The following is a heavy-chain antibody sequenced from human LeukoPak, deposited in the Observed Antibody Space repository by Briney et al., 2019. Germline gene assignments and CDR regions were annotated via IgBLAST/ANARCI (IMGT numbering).Heavy chain of an antibody. CDR2: ISYDGSNK. V-gene: IGHV3-30-3*01. Sequence: PGGSLRLSCAASGFTFSSYAMHWVRQAPGKGLEWVAVISYDGSNKYYADSVKGRLTISRDNSKNTLYLQMNSLRAEDTAVYYCARDGYGEFTGILYYWGQGTLVTVSS. CDR3: ARDGYGEFTGILYY. CDR1: GFTFSSYA. D-gene: IGHD2-8*02. J-gene: IGHJ4*02.